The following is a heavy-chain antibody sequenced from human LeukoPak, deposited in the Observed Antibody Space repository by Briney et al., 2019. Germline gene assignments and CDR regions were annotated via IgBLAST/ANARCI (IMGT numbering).Heavy chain of an antibody. CDR1: GFTFNKYA. D-gene: IGHD1-1*01. J-gene: IGHJ4*02. V-gene: IGHV3-23*01. CDR3: GRDWKLDY. CDR2: ISDNGGDR. Sequence: PGGSLRLSCAASGFTFNKYAMSWVRQAPGKGLEWVSAISDNGGDRKYAGSVKGRFTISRDNSKNTLYLQMNSLRAEGTAIYYCGRDWKLDYWGQGNLVTASS.